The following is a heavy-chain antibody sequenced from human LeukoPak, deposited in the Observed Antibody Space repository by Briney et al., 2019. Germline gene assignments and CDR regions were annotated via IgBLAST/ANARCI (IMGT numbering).Heavy chain of an antibody. CDR2: FDPEDGET. V-gene: IGHV1-24*01. J-gene: IGHJ6*02. CDR1: GYTLTELF. CDR3: ATEGFGDLTHYYGMDV. Sequence: ASVKVSCRVSGYTLTELFMHWVRQAPGKELEWMGGFDPEDGETIYAQRFQGRVTMTEDTSTDTAYMELGSLRSEDTAVYYCATEGFGDLTHYYGMDVWGQGTTVTVSS. D-gene: IGHD3-10*01.